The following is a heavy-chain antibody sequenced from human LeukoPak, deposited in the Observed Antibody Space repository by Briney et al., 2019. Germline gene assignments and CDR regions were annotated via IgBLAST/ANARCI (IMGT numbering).Heavy chain of an antibody. D-gene: IGHD2-2*01. Sequence: SVKVSCKASGGTFSSYAISWVRQAPGQGLEWMGRIIPIFGTANYAQKFQGRVTITTDESTSTAYMELSSLRSEDTAVYYCARSGGYCSSTSCQREVGDFDYWGQGTLVTVSS. CDR2: IIPIFGTA. J-gene: IGHJ4*02. CDR1: GGTFSSYA. CDR3: ARSGGYCSSTSCQREVGDFDY. V-gene: IGHV1-69*05.